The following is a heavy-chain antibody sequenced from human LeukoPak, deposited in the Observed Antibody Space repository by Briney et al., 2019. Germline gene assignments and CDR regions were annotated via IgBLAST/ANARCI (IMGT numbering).Heavy chain of an antibody. J-gene: IGHJ4*02. CDR2: IYHSGST. Sequence: PSETLSLTCTVSGGSISSSSYYWGWIRQPPGKGLEWIGSIYHSGSTYYNPSLKSRVTISVDTSKNQFSLKLSSVTAADTAVYYCARGFLDPPLYYFDYWGQGTLVTVSS. CDR3: ARGFLDPPLYYFDY. CDR1: GGSISSSSYY. V-gene: IGHV4-39*07.